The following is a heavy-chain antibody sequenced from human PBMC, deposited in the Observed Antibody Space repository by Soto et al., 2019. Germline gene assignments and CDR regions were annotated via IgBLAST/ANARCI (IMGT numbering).Heavy chain of an antibody. CDR1: GVSISGTSYY. CDR2: IYYSGET. V-gene: IGHV4-39*01. Sequence: PXATLSRTGTVSGVSISGTSYYWGWIRQTPAKGLEWIGTIYYSGETFYNPSLKSRVTISIDTSKNHFSLNLTSVTAADTAIYYCARHGSFWGQGALVSVSS. J-gene: IGHJ1*01. CDR3: ARHGSF. D-gene: IGHD3-16*02.